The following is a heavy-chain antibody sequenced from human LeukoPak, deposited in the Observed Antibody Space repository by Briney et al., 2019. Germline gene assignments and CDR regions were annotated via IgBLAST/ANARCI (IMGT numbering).Heavy chain of an antibody. CDR1: GGSISSYY. D-gene: IGHD3-22*01. CDR3: ARRRGYDNSGYYNALDI. V-gene: IGHV4-59*01. CDR2: IYYSGST. J-gene: IGHJ3*02. Sequence: PSETLSLTCTVSGGSISSYYWSWIRQPPGKGLEWIGYIYYSGSTNYNPSLKSRVTISVDTSKNQFSLKLSSVTAADTAMYYCARRRGYDNSGYYNALDIWGQGTMVTVSS.